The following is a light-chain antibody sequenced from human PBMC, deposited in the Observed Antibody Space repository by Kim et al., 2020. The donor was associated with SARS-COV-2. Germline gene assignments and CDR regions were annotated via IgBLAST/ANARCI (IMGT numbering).Light chain of an antibody. CDR3: QVWDSSSDHRV. J-gene: IGLJ3*02. V-gene: IGLV3-21*04. CDR1: NMGRKS. Sequence: HGKAAKFTCGGHNMGRKSVPWYQQKPGQAPVLVIYYDSDRPSGFPERFAGSNAGNAATLTISWVEARDKTDYHCQVWDSSSDHRVFGGGTQLTVL. CDR2: YDS.